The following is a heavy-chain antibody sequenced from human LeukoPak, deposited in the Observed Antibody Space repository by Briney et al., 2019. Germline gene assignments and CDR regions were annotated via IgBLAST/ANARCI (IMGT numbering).Heavy chain of an antibody. Sequence: KASETLSLTCAVYGGSFSGYYWSWIRQPPGKGLEWIGEINHSGSTNYNPSLKSRVTISVDTSKNQFSLKLSSVTAADTAVYYCASVPYCSGGSCYLNWFDPWGQGTLVTVSS. CDR1: GGSFSGYY. J-gene: IGHJ5*02. CDR2: INHSGST. V-gene: IGHV4-34*01. D-gene: IGHD2-15*01. CDR3: ASVPYCSGGSCYLNWFDP.